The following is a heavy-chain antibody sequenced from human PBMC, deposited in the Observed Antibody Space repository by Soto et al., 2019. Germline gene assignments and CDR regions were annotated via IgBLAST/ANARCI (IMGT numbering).Heavy chain of an antibody. V-gene: IGHV2-5*01. CDR2: IYWNDDK. CDR3: AHTRIAARPFCWFDP. Sequence: QITLKESGPTLVKPTQTLTLTCTFSGFSLSTSGVGVGWIRQPPGKALEWLALIYWNDDKRYNPSLKSRITLTKDTSKSQVVLTMTIMDPVDTATYYCAHTRIAARPFCWFDPWGQGTLVTVSS. CDR1: GFSLSTSGVG. D-gene: IGHD6-6*01. J-gene: IGHJ5*02.